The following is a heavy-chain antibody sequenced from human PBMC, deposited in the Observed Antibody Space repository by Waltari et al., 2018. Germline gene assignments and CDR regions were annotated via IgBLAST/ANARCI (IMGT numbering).Heavy chain of an antibody. V-gene: IGHV3-64D*06. CDR2: ISSNGGSI. D-gene: IGHD3-22*01. J-gene: IGHJ4*02. CDR3: VKDNYYDGSGYYPTPGY. CDR1: GFPFPGYA. Sequence: EVQLVESGGGLVQPGVSLSLSCSASGFPFPGYAMHLVRQAPGKGLEYVSTISSNGGSIYYADSVKDRFTISRDNSKNTLYLQMSSLRAEDTAVYYCVKDNYYDGSGYYPTPGYWGQGTLVTVSP.